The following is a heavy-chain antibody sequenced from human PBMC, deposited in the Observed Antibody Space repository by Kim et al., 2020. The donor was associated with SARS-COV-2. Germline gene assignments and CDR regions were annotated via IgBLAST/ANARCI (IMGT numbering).Heavy chain of an antibody. V-gene: IGHV5-51*01. J-gene: IGHJ6*02. Sequence: GESLKISCKGSGYSFTSYWIGWVRQMSGKGLEWMGIIYPGDSDTRYSPSFQGQVTISADKSISTAYLQWSSLKASDTAMYYCARLSYRSSTSCTPMDVWGQGTTVTVSS. D-gene: IGHD2-2*01. CDR1: GYSFTSYW. CDR3: ARLSYRSSTSCTPMDV. CDR2: IYPGDSDT.